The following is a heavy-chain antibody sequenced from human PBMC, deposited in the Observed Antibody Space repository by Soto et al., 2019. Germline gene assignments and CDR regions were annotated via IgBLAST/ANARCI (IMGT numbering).Heavy chain of an antibody. CDR1: GFSLSTTGMC. Sequence: SCPTLVNPTETLTLTCSFSGFSLSTTGMCVSWIRQPPGKALEWLALIQWDDDKWYSPSLRTRLTISKDTSKNEVVLTVTNVDPADTATYYCTRMEGAGYGNLCFDSWGQGTPVTVSS. D-gene: IGHD4-17*01. CDR3: TRMEGAGYGNLCFDS. CDR2: IQWDDDK. V-gene: IGHV2-70*01. J-gene: IGHJ4*02.